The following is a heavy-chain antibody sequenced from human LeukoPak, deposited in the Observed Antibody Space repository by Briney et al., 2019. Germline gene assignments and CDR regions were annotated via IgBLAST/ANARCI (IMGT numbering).Heavy chain of an antibody. CDR3: AKDGRAAAGRYYYYYMDV. J-gene: IGHJ6*03. D-gene: IGHD6-13*01. V-gene: IGHV3-30*02. CDR2: IRYDGSNK. Sequence: GGSLRLSCAASGFTFSSYGVHWVRQAPGKGLEWVAFIRYDGSNKYYADSVKGRFTISRDNSKNTLYLQMNSLRAEDTAVYYCAKDGRAAAGRYYYYYMDVWGKGTTVTVSS. CDR1: GFTFSSYG.